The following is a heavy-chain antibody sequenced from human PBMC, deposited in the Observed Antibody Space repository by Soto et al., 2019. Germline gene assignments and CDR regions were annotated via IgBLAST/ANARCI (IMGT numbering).Heavy chain of an antibody. CDR3: AGVLDPGSGQLLSQGWFDP. V-gene: IGHV4-30-2*01. D-gene: IGHD2-2*01. CDR1: GGSISSGGYS. CDR2: IYHSGST. J-gene: IGHJ5*02. Sequence: SETLSLTCAVSGGSISSGGYSWSWIRQPPGKGLEWIGYIYHSGSTYYNPSLKSRVTISVDRSKNQFSLKLSSVTAADTAVYYCAGVLDPGSGQLLSQGWFDPWGQGTLVTVS.